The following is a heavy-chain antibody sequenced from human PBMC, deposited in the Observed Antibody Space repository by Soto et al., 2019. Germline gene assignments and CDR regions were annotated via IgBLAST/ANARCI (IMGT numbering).Heavy chain of an antibody. V-gene: IGHV4-59*08. Sequence: SETLSLTCTVSGGSISSYYWSWIRQPPGKGLEWIGYIYYSGSTNYNPSLKSRVTISVDTSKNQFSLKLSSVTAADTAVYYCARHRGKRYCSGGSCKSFAFDIWGQGTMVTVSS. CDR3: ARHRGKRYCSGGSCKSFAFDI. D-gene: IGHD2-15*01. CDR2: IYYSGST. J-gene: IGHJ3*02. CDR1: GGSISSYY.